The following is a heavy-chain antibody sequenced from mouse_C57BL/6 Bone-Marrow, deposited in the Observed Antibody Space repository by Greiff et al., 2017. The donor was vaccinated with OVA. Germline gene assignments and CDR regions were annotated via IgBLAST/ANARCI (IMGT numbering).Heavy chain of an antibody. J-gene: IGHJ2*01. CDR2: IYPGDGST. Sequence: VQLVESGPELVKPGASVKLSCKASGYTFTSYDINWVKQRPGQGLEWIGGIYPGDGSTKYNEKFKGKATLTVDTSSSTAYMVLHSLTSEDSAVYFCARWEQLRTYYFDYWGQGTTLTVSS. V-gene: IGHV1-85*01. D-gene: IGHD3-2*02. CDR1: GYTFTSYD. CDR3: ARWEQLRTYYFDY.